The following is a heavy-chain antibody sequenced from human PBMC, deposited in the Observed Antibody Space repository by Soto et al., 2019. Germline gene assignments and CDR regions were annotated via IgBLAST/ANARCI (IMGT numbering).Heavy chain of an antibody. J-gene: IGHJ4*02. V-gene: IGHV4-30-4*01. Sequence: SETLSLTCTVSGGSISSGDYYWSWIRQPPGKGLEWIGYIYYSGSTYYNPSLKSRVTISVDTSKNQFSLKLSSVTAADTAVYYCARDYYYDSSGYWSGFDYWGQGTLVTVSS. D-gene: IGHD3-22*01. CDR3: ARDYYYDSSGYWSGFDY. CDR1: GGSISSGDYY. CDR2: IYYSGST.